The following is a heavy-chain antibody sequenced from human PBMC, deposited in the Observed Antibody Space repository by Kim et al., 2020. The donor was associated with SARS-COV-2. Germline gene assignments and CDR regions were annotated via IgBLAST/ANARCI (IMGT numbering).Heavy chain of an antibody. V-gene: IGHV1-46*01. D-gene: IGHD1-26*01. Sequence: AQKFQGRVTMTRDTSTSTVYMELSSLRSEDTAVYYCARIWVGATSYAFDIWGQGTMVTVSS. CDR3: ARIWVGATSYAFDI. J-gene: IGHJ3*02.